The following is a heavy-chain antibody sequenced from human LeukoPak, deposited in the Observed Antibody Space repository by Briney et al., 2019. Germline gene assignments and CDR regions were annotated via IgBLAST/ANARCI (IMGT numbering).Heavy chain of an antibody. CDR3: ATPTRGGIAVTGTFGH. CDR1: GGAFTGYY. CDR2: INHSGAT. Sequence: SETLSLTCAGSGGAFTGYYWSWIRQPPGKGLEWIGEINHSGATNYNPSLKSRVTISVDTSKNQFSLRLTSESAADTGVYYCATPTRGGIAVTGTFGHWGQGTQVTVSS. J-gene: IGHJ4*02. D-gene: IGHD6-19*01. V-gene: IGHV4-34*01.